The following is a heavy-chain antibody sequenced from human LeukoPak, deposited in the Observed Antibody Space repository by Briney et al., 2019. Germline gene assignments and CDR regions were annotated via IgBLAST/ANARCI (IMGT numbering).Heavy chain of an antibody. CDR1: GLTFSTYG. D-gene: IGHD6-19*01. CDR3: AKNPISGPQKHYYYGLDV. CDR2: ISLEGSKT. V-gene: IGHV3-30*18. Sequence: GGSLRLSCAASGLTFSTYGMHWVRQAPGKGLEWVAVISLEGSKTDSLESVKGRFTVSRDNSNNTLYPQINSVKAEDTAVYFCAKNPISGPQKHYYYGLDVWGQGTSVTVSS. J-gene: IGHJ6*02.